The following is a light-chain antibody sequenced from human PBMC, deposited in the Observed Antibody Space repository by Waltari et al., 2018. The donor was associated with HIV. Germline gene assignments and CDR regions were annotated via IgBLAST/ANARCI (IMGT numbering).Light chain of an antibody. J-gene: IGKJ1*01. CDR3: QQYYSPPPRT. V-gene: IGKV4-1*01. CDR2: WAS. CDR1: QSVLYSSNNKNY. Sequence: DIVMTQSPDSLAVSLGERATINCKSSQSVLYSSNNKNYLAWYQQTPGQPPKLLIYWASTRESGVPDRFSGSGSGTDFTLTISSLQAEDVAVYYCQQYYSPPPRTFGQGTKVEIK.